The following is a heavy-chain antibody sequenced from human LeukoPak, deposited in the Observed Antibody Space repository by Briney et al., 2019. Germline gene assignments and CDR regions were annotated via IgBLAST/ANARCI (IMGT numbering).Heavy chain of an antibody. V-gene: IGHV1-46*01. D-gene: IGHD5/OR15-5a*01. CDR1: GYTFTSYY. CDR2: INPSGGST. Sequence: ASVKASCKASGYTFTSYYMHWVRQAPGQGLEWMGIINPSGGSTSYAQKFQGRVTMTRDTSTSTVYMELRSLRSEDTAVYYCARTVSTGNSGWNWFDPWGQGTLVTVSS. CDR3: ARTVSTGNSGWNWFDP. J-gene: IGHJ5*02.